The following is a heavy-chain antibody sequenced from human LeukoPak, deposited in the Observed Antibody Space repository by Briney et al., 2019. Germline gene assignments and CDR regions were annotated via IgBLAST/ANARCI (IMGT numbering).Heavy chain of an antibody. CDR3: ARARHNDC. J-gene: IGHJ4*02. V-gene: IGHV3-7*04. Sequence: GGSLRLSCAASGFTFSTYWMTWVRQSPGKGLEWVANIKEDGSEKYYVDSVKGRFTISRDNAKNSLYLQMNSLRAEDTAVYYCARARHNDCWGQGTLVTVSS. CDR1: GFTFSTYW. CDR2: IKEDGSEK.